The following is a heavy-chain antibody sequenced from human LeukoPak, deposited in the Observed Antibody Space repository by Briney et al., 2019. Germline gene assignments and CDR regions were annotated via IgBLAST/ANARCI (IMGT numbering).Heavy chain of an antibody. CDR3: AREGSGGSSWGYYYYGMDV. J-gene: IGHJ6*02. D-gene: IGHD6-13*01. Sequence: PGRSLRLSCAASGFTFSSYAMHWVRQAPGKGLEWVAVISYDGSNKYYADSVKGRFTISRDNSKNTLYLQMSSLRAEDTAVYYCAREGSGGSSWGYYYYGMDVWGQGTTVTVSS. V-gene: IGHV3-30-3*01. CDR1: GFTFSSYA. CDR2: ISYDGSNK.